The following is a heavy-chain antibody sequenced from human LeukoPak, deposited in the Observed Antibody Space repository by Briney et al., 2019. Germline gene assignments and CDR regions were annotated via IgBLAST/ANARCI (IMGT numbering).Heavy chain of an antibody. J-gene: IGHJ4*02. Sequence: PGGSLRLSCAASGFTFSNAWMSWVRQAPGKGLVWVSRINRDGSSTSYADSVKGRLTISRDNAKNTLYLQMNSLRAEDTAVYYCARDYNFDYWGQGTLVTVSS. CDR2: INRDGSST. CDR3: ARDYNFDY. D-gene: IGHD3-10*01. CDR1: GFTFSNAW. V-gene: IGHV3-74*01.